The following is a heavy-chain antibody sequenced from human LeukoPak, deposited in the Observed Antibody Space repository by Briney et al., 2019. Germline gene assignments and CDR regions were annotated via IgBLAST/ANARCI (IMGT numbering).Heavy chain of an antibody. V-gene: IGHV3-30*03. Sequence: GRSLRLSCAASGFTFSRDGVHWVRQAPGKGLEWVAVISNDETNKYYTDSVKGRFTISRDNSKNMVYLQMNSLKTEDTGVYYCTTVGETSPAFDSWGQGTMVTVSS. CDR3: TTVGETSPAFDS. D-gene: IGHD3-3*01. CDR1: GFTFSRDG. J-gene: IGHJ3*02. CDR2: ISNDETNK.